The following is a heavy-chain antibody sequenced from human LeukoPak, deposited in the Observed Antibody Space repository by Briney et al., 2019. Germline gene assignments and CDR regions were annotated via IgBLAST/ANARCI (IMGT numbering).Heavy chain of an antibody. CDR1: GDSISTFY. J-gene: IGHJ4*02. CDR2: MYYSEST. CDR3: ARGVAGSGPYDY. V-gene: IGHV4-59*01. Sequence: PSETLSLTCTVSGDSISTFYWSWIRQPPGKGLEWIGYMYYSESTNYNPSLKSRVTISLDMSKNQFSLRLHSVTAADTAVYYCARGVAGSGPYDYWGQGTLVTVSS. D-gene: IGHD5/OR15-5a*01.